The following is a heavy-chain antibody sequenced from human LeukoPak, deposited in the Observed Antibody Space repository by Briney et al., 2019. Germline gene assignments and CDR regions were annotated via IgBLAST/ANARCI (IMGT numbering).Heavy chain of an antibody. CDR3: ARSAEWLRNAFDI. V-gene: IGHV4-59*01. CDR1: GASTSNFY. D-gene: IGHD5-12*01. J-gene: IGHJ3*02. CDR2: MHNNGSP. Sequence: SETLSLSCTVSGASTSNFYWNWIRQPPGKGLEWIGYMHNNGSPKHSPSLKSRVTISIDTSKNQFSLQLPSVTAADTAIYYCARSAEWLRNAFDIWGQGTMVSVSS.